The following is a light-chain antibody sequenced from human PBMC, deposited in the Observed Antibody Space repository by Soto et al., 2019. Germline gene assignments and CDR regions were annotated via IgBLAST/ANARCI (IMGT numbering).Light chain of an antibody. V-gene: IGKV3-20*01. J-gene: IGKJ1*01. CDR2: GAS. Sequence: EIVLTHSPGTLSLSPGKRATLSCRASQSVSSSYLAWYQQKPGQAPRLLIYGASSRATGIPDRFSGSGSGTDFTLTISRLEPEDFAVYYCQQYGSSPATFGQGTKVDIK. CDR3: QQYGSSPAT. CDR1: QSVSSSY.